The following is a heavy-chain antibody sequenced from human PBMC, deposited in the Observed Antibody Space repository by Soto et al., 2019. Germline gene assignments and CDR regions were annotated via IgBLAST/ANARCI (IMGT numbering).Heavy chain of an antibody. V-gene: IGHV4-34*01. CDR1: GGSFTAYD. J-gene: IGHJ1*01. Sequence: SQTLSLTCAAHGGSFTAYDGSRIRQPPGRGLERIGEIQQSGSTNYNPSLKSRLTITVDTSKNQFSLKLSSVTAADTAVYYCARGPMESYSSGWTGYFRHWGQGTLVTVSS. CDR3: ARGPMESYSSGWTGYFRH. CDR2: IQQSGST. D-gene: IGHD6-19*01.